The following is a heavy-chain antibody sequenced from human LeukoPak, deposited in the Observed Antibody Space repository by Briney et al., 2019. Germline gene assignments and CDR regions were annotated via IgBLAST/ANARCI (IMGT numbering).Heavy chain of an antibody. D-gene: IGHD6-19*01. V-gene: IGHV4-59*01. CDR3: VRDNMAGLDV. CDR2: IYYSGST. CDR1: GGSISSYY. Sequence: SETLSLTCTVSGGSISSYYWSWIRQPPGKGLEWIGYIYYSGSTNYNPSLKSRVTISADTSKNQFSLNLTSVTAADTAVYYCVRDNMAGLDVWGQGTMVTVSA. J-gene: IGHJ3*01.